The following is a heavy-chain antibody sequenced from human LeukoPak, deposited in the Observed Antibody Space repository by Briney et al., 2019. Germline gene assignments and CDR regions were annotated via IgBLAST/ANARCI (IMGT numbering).Heavy chain of an antibody. J-gene: IGHJ4*02. CDR2: IRSRNYGGTI. CDR1: GFTFCEYA. CDR3: SRDRGIGYPSSWRGGLYNFDY. D-gene: IGHD6-13*01. V-gene: IGHV3-49*03. Sequence: PGGSLRLSCTASGFTFCEYAMSWFRQAPGEGREGVGFIRSRNYGGTIEYAACVEVTFTTSRGESTSIAYLQKNSLKIEDTAVYYCSRDRGIGYPSSWRGGLYNFDYCGQGTLVTVSS.